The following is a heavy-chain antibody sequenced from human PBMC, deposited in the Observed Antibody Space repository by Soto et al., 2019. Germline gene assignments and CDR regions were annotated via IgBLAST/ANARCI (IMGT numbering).Heavy chain of an antibody. D-gene: IGHD5-12*01. CDR1: GFTFSSYA. CDR2: VRGNGDPP. Sequence: GGSLRLSCSASGFTFSSYAMHWVRQAPGKGLEYVSGVRGNGDPPFYADSVKGRFTISRDNSKNTLYLQMSSLSADDTAVYYCVKSRGGNNFDFFDWGQGALVTVS. V-gene: IGHV3-64D*06. J-gene: IGHJ4*02. CDR3: VKSRGGNNFDFFD.